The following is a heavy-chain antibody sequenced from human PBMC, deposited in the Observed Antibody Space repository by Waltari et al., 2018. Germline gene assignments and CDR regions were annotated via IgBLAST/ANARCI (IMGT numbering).Heavy chain of an antibody. D-gene: IGHD3-22*01. CDR2: ISPSGSTI. J-gene: IGHJ3*02. CDR3: ARAYYYDSRAFDI. V-gene: IGHV3-11*01. CDR1: GFTFRDYY. Sequence: QVQLVESGGGLVKPGGSLRLSCAASGFTFRDYYMNWIRQAPGKGLEWVSYISPSGSTIYYADSVKGRFTISRDNAKNSLYLQMNILRADDTAVYYCARAYYYDSRAFDIWGQGTVVTVSS.